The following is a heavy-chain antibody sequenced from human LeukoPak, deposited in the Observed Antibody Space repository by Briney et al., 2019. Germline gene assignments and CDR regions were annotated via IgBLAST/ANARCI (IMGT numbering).Heavy chain of an antibody. V-gene: IGHV3-30*04. CDR3: ARTFGTGSMYYFHY. CDR1: GFTFSNYV. J-gene: IGHJ4*02. CDR2: ISYDGSDI. Sequence: GRSLRLSCAASGFTFSNYVMHWVRQAPGKGLEWLAIISYDGSDIHYADSVKGRFTISRDNAKNTLSLQMNSLRREDTAVYYCARTFGTGSMYYFHYWGQGALVTVSS. D-gene: IGHD6-13*01.